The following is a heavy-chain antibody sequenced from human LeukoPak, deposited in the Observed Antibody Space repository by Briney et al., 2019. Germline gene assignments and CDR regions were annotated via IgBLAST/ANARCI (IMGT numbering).Heavy chain of an antibody. CDR3: ARRPNSNWSGLDF. D-gene: IGHD6-6*01. Sequence: GGSQRLSCTASGFSFSGHWMHWARQLPGKGLVWVSRISPTGSTTSYADSVKGRFTVSRDNAKNTLYLQVNNLRAEDTAVYYCARRPNSNWSGLDFWGQGTLLTVSS. V-gene: IGHV3-74*01. CDR2: ISPTGSTT. J-gene: IGHJ4*02. CDR1: GFSFSGHW.